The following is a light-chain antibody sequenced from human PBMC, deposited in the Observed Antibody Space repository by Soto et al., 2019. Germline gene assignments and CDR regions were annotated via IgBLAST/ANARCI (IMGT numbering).Light chain of an antibody. CDR3: QQYGISSHT. J-gene: IGKJ2*01. V-gene: IGKV3-20*01. CDR1: QSISSSY. Sequence: EVVLTQSPGTLSLSPGERATLSCRASQSISSSYLAWYQQRPGQAPRLLIHGASSRATGIPDRFSGSGSVTDFNLTISRLEPEDFAVYYCQQYGISSHTFGQGTKLEIK. CDR2: GAS.